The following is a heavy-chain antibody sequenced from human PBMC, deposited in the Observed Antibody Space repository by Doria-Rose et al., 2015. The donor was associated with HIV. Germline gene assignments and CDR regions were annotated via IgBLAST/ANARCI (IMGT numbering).Heavy chain of an antibody. CDR2: ISGSGGST. CDR1: TSCA. J-gene: IGHJ6*02. Sequence: TSCAMTWVRQAPGKGLEWVSTISGSGGSTYYADSVKGRFTIYRDNSNNKLYLQMNDLGAGDTAIYYCTKVNFGYGDYVLGGYGLDVWGQGTTVTVS. CDR3: TKVNFGYGDYVLGGYGLDV. D-gene: IGHD4-17*01. V-gene: IGHV3-23*01.